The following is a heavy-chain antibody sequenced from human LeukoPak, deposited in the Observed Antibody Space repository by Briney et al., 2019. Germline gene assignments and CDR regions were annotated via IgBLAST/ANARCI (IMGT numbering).Heavy chain of an antibody. CDR1: GFTFSSYS. Sequence: GGSLRLSCAASGFTFSSYSMNWVRQAPGKGLEWVSSISSSSSYIYYADSVKGRFTISRDNAKNSLYLQMNSLRAADTAVYYCAREWGYYGSGSYYGVDYWGQGTLVTVSS. CDR3: AREWGYYGSGSYYGVDY. D-gene: IGHD3-10*01. CDR2: ISSSSSYI. J-gene: IGHJ4*02. V-gene: IGHV3-21*01.